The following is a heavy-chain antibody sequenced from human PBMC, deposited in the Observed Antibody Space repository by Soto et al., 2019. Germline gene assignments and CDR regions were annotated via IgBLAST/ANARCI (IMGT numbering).Heavy chain of an antibody. V-gene: IGHV3-30*03. CDR3: ARGDAWTDEAFDI. CDR2: ISYDGSNK. J-gene: IGHJ3*02. CDR1: GFTFSSYG. Sequence: GGSLRLSCAASGFTFSSYGMHWVRQAPGKGLEWVAVISYDGSNKYYADSVRGRFTISRDNSKNTLYLQMSSLRGEDTAVYYCARGDAWTDEAFDIWGQGTMVTVSS. D-gene: IGHD5-12*01.